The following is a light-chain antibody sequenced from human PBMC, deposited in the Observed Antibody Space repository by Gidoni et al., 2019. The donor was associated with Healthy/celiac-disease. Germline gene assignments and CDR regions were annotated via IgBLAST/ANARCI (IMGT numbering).Light chain of an antibody. CDR1: QSVSSY. J-gene: IGKJ1*01. CDR2: DAS. V-gene: IGKV3-11*01. CDR3: QQRSNWPPWT. Sequence: EIVLTQSPATLSLSPGERATLSFRASQSVSSYLAWYQQKPGQAPRLLIYDASNRATGIPARFGGSGSGTDFTLTISSLEPEDFAVYYCQQRSNWPPWTFGQGTKVEIK.